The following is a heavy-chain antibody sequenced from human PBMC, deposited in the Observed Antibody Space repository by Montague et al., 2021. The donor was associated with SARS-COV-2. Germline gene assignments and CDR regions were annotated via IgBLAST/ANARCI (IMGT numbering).Heavy chain of an antibody. J-gene: IGHJ4*02. CDR3: ARWVSDITIFGVVIARYFDY. V-gene: IGHV3-48*03. CDR1: GFTFSSYE. CDR2: ISSSGSTI. D-gene: IGHD3-3*01. Sequence: SLRLSCAASGFTFSSYEMNWVRQAPGKGLEWVSYISSSGSTIYYXXSLKGRFTISRDNAKNSLYLQMNSLRAEDTAVYYCARWVSDITIFGVVIARYFDYWGQGTLVTVSS.